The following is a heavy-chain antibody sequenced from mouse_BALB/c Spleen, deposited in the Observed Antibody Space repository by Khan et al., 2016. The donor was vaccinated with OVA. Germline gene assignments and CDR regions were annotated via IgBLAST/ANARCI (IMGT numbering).Heavy chain of an antibody. D-gene: IGHD2-1*01. CDR3: ARRGYGNYWFAY. CDR1: GFNIKDYY. V-gene: IGHV14-1*02. Sequence: QLQQSGAELVRPGALVKLSCKASGFNIKDYYMNWVKQRPEQGLEWIGWIDPENGDTIYDPKFQGKASITADTSSNTAYLQLSSLTLEDTAVYYCARRGYGNYWFAYWGQGTLVTVSA. J-gene: IGHJ3*01. CDR2: IDPENGDT.